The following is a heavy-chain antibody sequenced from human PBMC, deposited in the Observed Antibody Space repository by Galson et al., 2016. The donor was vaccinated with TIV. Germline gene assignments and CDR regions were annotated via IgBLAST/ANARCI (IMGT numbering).Heavy chain of an antibody. CDR3: VREVACGGACYYFDY. V-gene: IGHV3-20*04. D-gene: IGHD2-21*02. Sequence: SLRLSCAASGFTFDDHGMSWVRQGPGKGLEWVSSINWNGGATSYADSVKGRFTISSDNAKTFLYLQMNSLRAEDTAFYYCVREVACGGACYYFDYWGQGNLVTVSS. CDR1: GFTFDDHG. CDR2: INWNGGAT. J-gene: IGHJ4*02.